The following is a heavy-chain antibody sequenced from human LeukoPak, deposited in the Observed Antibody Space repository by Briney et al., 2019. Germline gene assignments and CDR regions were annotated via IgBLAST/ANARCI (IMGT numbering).Heavy chain of an antibody. V-gene: IGHV4-59*01. Sequence: SETLSLTCTVSGGSITEYYWSWIRQPPGKGLEWIGYIFYTGNTNYNPSLKSRVTISVDASKNQISLQLSSVTAADTAVYYCARVFRRDGYFDYWGQGTLVTVSS. D-gene: IGHD5-24*01. CDR2: IFYTGNT. CDR1: GGSITEYY. CDR3: ARVFRRDGYFDY. J-gene: IGHJ4*02.